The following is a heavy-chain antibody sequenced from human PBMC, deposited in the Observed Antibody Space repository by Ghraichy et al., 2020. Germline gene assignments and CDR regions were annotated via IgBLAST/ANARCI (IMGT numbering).Heavy chain of an antibody. Sequence: GESLNISCAASGFTFSSYSMNWVRQAPGKGLEWVSYISSSSSTIYYADSVKGRFTISRDNAKNSLYLQMNSLRDEDTAVYYCARVRIFGVVIPYLDYWGQGTLVTVSS. CDR1: GFTFSSYS. CDR3: ARVRIFGVVIPYLDY. J-gene: IGHJ4*02. D-gene: IGHD3-3*01. V-gene: IGHV3-48*02. CDR2: ISSSSSTI.